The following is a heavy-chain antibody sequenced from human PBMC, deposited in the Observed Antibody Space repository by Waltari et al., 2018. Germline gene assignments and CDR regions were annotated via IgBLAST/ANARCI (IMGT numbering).Heavy chain of an antibody. CDR3: TRSISQGVTASDY. Sequence: EVQLVESGGGLIQPGGSLRLSCAASGFSISDYGVSWVRQAPGKGLEWVSRIRASGGNVAYTDSVMGRFTISRDTSQNTVYLQMIGLRVEDTAVYYCTRSISQGVTASDYWGRGTLVTVSS. D-gene: IGHD3-10*01. CDR1: GFSISDYG. V-gene: IGHV3-23*04. CDR2: IRASGGNV. J-gene: IGHJ4*02.